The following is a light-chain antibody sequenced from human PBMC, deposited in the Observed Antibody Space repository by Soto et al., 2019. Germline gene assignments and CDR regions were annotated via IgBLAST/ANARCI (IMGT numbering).Light chain of an antibody. CDR2: DVD. Sequence: QSALAQPASVSGSLGQSITISCSGTSSDVGAYNYVSWYQQYPDKAPNLLVYDVDRRPSGVPDRLSGSKSGNTASLTISGLQIDDEADYFCCAYAGTYVFGSGTKVTVL. J-gene: IGLJ1*01. CDR3: CAYAGTYV. CDR1: SSDVGAYNY. V-gene: IGLV2-11*01.